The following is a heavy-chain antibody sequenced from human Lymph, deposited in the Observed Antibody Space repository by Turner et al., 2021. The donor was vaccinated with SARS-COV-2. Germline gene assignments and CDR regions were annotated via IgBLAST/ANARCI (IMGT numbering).Heavy chain of an antibody. CDR3: ATLKSNWKILTGRYYFDF. CDR2: FDPEDGET. Sequence: QVQLVQSGAEVKKPGASVKVSCKVSGYTLTELSIHWVRQAPGKGLEWIGGFDPEDGETIYAQKFQCRVTMTEDTSTDTAYMELSSLRSEDTAVYYCATLKSNWKILTGRYYFDFWGQGTLVTVSS. CDR1: GYTLTELS. D-gene: IGHD1-1*01. J-gene: IGHJ4*02. V-gene: IGHV1-24*01.